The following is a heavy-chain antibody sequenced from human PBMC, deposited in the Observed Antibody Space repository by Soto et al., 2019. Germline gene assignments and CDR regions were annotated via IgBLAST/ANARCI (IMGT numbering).Heavy chain of an antibody. J-gene: IGHJ4*02. CDR3: AIDHHEQLSFDW. CDR1: GITFGDYY. V-gene: IGHV3-11*01. Sequence: QVQLVESGGGLVTPGGSLRLSCVASGITFGDYYMTWVRQAPGKGLEWLSYISSSGGIKYYADSVKERFTISRDNGKYSLYLQMNSLRVDDTAVYYCAIDHHEQLSFDWWGQGTLVTVSS. CDR2: ISSSGGIK. D-gene: IGHD2-15*01.